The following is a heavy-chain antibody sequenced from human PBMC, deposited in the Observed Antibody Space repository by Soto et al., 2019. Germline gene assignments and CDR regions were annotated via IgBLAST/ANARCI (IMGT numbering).Heavy chain of an antibody. V-gene: IGHV1-69*04. CDR3: ARDQVGASSFDY. CDR2: IIPSPART. J-gene: IGHJ4*02. Sequence: SVKVSCKASGGTFSNSPISWVRQIPGQGPEWMGRIIPSPARTIYSRKFRGRVTLTADKSTQTVYMTLSSLTTEDSGVYYCARDQVGASSFDYWGQETRVTVSS. CDR1: GGTFSNSP. D-gene: IGHD1-26*01.